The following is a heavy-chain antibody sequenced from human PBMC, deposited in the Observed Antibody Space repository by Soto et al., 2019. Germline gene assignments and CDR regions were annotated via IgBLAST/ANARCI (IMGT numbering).Heavy chain of an antibody. CDR2: LYNTGST. CDR1: GGSINTYF. CDR3: ARQASYDFWDGRFYYNYYMDV. Sequence: SETLSLTCTGSGGSINTYFWSWIRQPPGKGLEWIGHLYNTGSTSYNPSLKSRVTMSVDTSKIQFSLNLSSVTAADTAVYYCARQASYDFWDGRFYYNYYMDVWGKGTPVTVSS. V-gene: IGHV4-59*08. J-gene: IGHJ6*03. D-gene: IGHD3-3*01.